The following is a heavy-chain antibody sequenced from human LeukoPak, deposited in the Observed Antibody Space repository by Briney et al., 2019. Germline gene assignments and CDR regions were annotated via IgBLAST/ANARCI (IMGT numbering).Heavy chain of an antibody. CDR1: GGSISSTSYN. Sequence: SETLSLTCVVSGGSISSTSYNWGWIRQPPGKGLDWIGSIYYSGDTYYSPSLKSRVTISVDTSKNQISLQLTSVTAADTAAYFCARGNPYYYYMVVWGSGTAVTVSS. CDR2: IYYSGDT. V-gene: IGHV4-39*07. J-gene: IGHJ6*03. CDR3: ARGNPYYYYMVV.